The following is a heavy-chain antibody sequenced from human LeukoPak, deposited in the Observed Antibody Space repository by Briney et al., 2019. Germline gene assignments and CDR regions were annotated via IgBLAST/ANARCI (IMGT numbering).Heavy chain of an antibody. J-gene: IGHJ5*02. Sequence: SETLSLTCAVSGGPISSDNWWSWVRQPPGKGLEWIGEIYHTGSTNYNPSLQSRVTISVDTSKNQFSLNLSSVTAADTAVYYCARATPGFSSGWFNNWSDPWGQGTLVTVSS. D-gene: IGHD6-19*01. CDR3: ARATPGFSSGWFNNWSDP. CDR2: IYHTGST. V-gene: IGHV4-4*02. CDR1: GGPISSDNW.